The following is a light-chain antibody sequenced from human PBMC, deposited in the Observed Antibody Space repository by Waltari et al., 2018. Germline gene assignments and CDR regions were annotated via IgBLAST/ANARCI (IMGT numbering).Light chain of an antibody. CDR3: QSYDDFDWI. CDR2: EDT. CDR1: SGPIPTHH. Sequence: NVILTQPHSVSEFPGKTVTIPFTASSGPIPTHHVQWYQHRPGSGPTTVIYEDTQRPSGVPARFSGSIDSSSNSASLTISGLQPEDEADYYCQSYDDFDWIFGGGTKLTVL. V-gene: IGLV6-57*02. J-gene: IGLJ3*02.